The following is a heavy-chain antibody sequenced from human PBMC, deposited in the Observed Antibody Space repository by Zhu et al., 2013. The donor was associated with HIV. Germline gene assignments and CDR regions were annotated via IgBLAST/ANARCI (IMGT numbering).Heavy chain of an antibody. J-gene: IGHJ6*02. V-gene: IGHV1-69*06. Sequence: QVQLVQSGAEVKKPGSSVKVSCKASGGTFSSYAISWVRQAPGQGLEWMGGIIPIFGTANYAQKFQGRVTITADKSTSTAYMELSSLRSEDTAVYYCARDTFWSGYLKVYYYYGMDVWGQGTTVTVSS. CDR1: GGTFSSYA. CDR3: ARDTFWSGYLKVYYYYGMDV. D-gene: IGHD3-3*01. CDR2: IIPIFGTA.